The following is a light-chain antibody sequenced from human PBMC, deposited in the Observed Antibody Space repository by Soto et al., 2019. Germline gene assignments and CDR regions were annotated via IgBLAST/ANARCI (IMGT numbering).Light chain of an antibody. Sequence: DIQMTQSPSSLSSSVLERFTITCRASQSISIYLNWYQQKPGKAPKVLIYAASSLQSGVPPRFSGSGSGTDFTLTISSLQPEDFAVYYCQQYNSWPPITFGQGTRLEI. CDR2: AAS. V-gene: IGKV1-39*01. CDR3: QQYNSWPPIT. CDR1: QSISIY. J-gene: IGKJ5*01.